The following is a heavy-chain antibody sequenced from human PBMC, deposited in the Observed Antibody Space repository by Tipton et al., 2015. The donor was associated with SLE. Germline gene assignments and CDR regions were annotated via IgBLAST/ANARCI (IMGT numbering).Heavy chain of an antibody. Sequence: SLRLSCAASGFTVSTNYMTWVRQAPGKGLEWVSIIYTSGNTYYADSVKGRFTISRDKSKNTVYLQMNSLRAEDTAVYYCARDPLPTGYSYSAMAVWRQGTTVTVSS. CDR1: GFTVSTNY. CDR2: IYTSGNT. J-gene: IGHJ6*02. D-gene: IGHD2-8*02. CDR3: ARDPLPTGYSYSAMAV. V-gene: IGHV3-53*01.